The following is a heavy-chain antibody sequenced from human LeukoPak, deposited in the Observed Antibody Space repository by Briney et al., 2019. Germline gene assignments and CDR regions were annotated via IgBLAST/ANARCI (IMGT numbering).Heavy chain of an antibody. CDR3: ARDIAVGGFGADY. CDR2: ISHSGST. CDR1: GYSISSAYY. J-gene: IGHJ4*02. Sequence: SETLSLTCTVSGYSISSAYYWGWVRQPPGMGLEWIGSISHSGSTYYNPSLKSRVTISVDTSKNEFSLRLSSVTAADTAVYYCARDIAVGGFGADYWGQGTLVTVSS. D-gene: IGHD6-19*01. V-gene: IGHV4-38-2*02.